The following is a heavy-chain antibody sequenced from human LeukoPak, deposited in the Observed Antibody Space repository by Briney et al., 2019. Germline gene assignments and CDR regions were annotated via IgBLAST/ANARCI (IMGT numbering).Heavy chain of an antibody. CDR1: GFTFSSYS. V-gene: IGHV3-21*01. CDR2: ISGTSSHI. CDR3: ATVRSAFSGSYPGYFDY. J-gene: IGHJ4*02. Sequence: GGSLRLSCAASGFTFSSYSMNWVRQAPGKGLEWVSYISGTSSHIYYADSVKGRFTISRDNAKNSLYLQMNSLRAEDTAVYYCATVRSAFSGSYPGYFDYWGQGTQVTVSS. D-gene: IGHD1-26*01.